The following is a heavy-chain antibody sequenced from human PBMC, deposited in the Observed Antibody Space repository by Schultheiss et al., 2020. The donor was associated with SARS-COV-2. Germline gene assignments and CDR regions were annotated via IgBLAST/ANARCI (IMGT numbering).Heavy chain of an antibody. D-gene: IGHD5-24*01. CDR1: GGSISSYY. CDR2: IYYSGST. V-gene: IGHV4-59*12. J-gene: IGHJ6*02. Sequence: SETLSLTCTVSGGSISSYYWSWIRQPPGKGLEWIGYIYYSGSTNYNPSLKSRVTISVDTSKNQFSLKLSSVSAADTAVYYCARGTRGDGYHLNYYYYGMDVWGQGTTVTVSS. CDR3: ARGTRGDGYHLNYYYYGMDV.